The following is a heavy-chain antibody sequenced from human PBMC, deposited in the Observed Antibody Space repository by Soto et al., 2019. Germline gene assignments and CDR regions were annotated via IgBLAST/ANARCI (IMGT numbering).Heavy chain of an antibody. V-gene: IGHV4-59*01. J-gene: IGHJ4*02. D-gene: IGHD5-12*01. CDR2: IYYSGST. Sequence: SETLSLTCTVSGGSISSYYWSWIRQPPGKGLEWIGYIYYSGSTNYNPSLKSRVTISVDTSKNQFSLKLSSVTAADTAVYYCARAAHRGYSGYDPWDFDYWGQGTLVTVSS. CDR1: GGSISSYY. CDR3: ARAAHRGYSGYDPWDFDY.